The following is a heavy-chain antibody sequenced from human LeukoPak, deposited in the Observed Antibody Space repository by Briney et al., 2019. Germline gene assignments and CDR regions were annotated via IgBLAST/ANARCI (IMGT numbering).Heavy chain of an antibody. D-gene: IGHD2-15*01. CDR2: INHSGST. J-gene: IGHJ4*02. CDR3: ARGVCSGGSCYTFDY. Sequence: PSETLSLTCAVYGGSFSGYYWSWLRQPPGKGQEWIGEINHSGSTNYNPSLTSRVTISVDTSKNQFSLKLSSVTAADTAVYYCARGVCSGGSCYTFDYWGQGTLVTVSS. V-gene: IGHV4-34*01. CDR1: GGSFSGYY.